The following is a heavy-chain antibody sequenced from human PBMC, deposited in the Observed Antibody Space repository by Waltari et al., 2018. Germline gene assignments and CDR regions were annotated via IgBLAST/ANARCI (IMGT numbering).Heavy chain of an antibody. CDR3: ARLSITMVQGVIIAYFQH. D-gene: IGHD3-10*01. Sequence: QVQLQQWGAGLLKPSETLSLTCAVYGGSFSGYSWSWIRQPPGKGLEWIGEINTRGTTTYNPSLRSRVTISVDTSKNQFSLKLSSVTAADTAVYYCARLSITMVQGVIIAYFQHWGQGTLVTVSS. CDR2: INTRGTT. CDR1: GGSFSGYS. J-gene: IGHJ1*01. V-gene: IGHV4-34*01.